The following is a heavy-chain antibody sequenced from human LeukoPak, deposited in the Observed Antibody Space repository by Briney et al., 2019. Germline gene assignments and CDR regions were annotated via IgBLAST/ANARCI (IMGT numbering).Heavy chain of an antibody. CDR1: GFTSTTYW. CDR2: INQDGSHK. CDR3: ARGFDGYYGFDI. D-gene: IGHD6-25*01. V-gene: IGHV3-7*05. Sequence: GGSLRLSCAASGFTSTTYWMSWVRQAPGKGLEWVANINQDGSHKYYVDSVKGRFTISRDNAKNSVYLQMNSLRAEDTAVYYCARGFDGYYGFDIWGQGTMVTVSA. J-gene: IGHJ3*02.